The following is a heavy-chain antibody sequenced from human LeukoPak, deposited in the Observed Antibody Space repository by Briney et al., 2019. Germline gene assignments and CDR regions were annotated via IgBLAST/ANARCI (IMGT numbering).Heavy chain of an antibody. V-gene: IGHV6-1*01. CDR1: GDSASSNSAA. D-gene: IGHD3-10*01. CDR3: ARDPRSLWFGESIFDY. J-gene: IGHJ4*02. Sequence: SQTLSLTCAISGDSASSNSAAWNWIRQSPSRGLEWLGRTYYRSKWYNDYAVSVKSRITINPDTSKNQFSLQLNSVTPEDTAVYYCARDPRSLWFGESIFDYWGQGTLVTVSS. CDR2: TYYRSKWYN.